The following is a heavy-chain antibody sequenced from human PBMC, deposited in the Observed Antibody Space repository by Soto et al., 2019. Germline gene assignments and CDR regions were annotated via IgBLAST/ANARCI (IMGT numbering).Heavy chain of an antibody. Sequence: QVQLQESGPGLVKPSGTLSLTCAVSGSSISSSNWWSWLRQPPGKGLEWIGEIYHSGSTNYNPSLKSRVTISVDKSKNQFSLKLSSVIAADTAVYYCARVSGSYYYGMDVWGQGTTVTVSS. D-gene: IGHD1-26*01. J-gene: IGHJ6*02. V-gene: IGHV4-4*02. CDR3: ARVSGSYYYGMDV. CDR2: IYHSGST. CDR1: GSSISSSNW.